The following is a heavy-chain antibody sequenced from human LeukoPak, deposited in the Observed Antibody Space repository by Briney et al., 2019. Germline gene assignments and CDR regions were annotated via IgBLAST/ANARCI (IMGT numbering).Heavy chain of an antibody. Sequence: GGSLSLSCAVSGFTFSNAWMTWVRHAPGKGLEWVGRTDGGTTDYAAPVKGRFTISRDDSKNTLYLQMNSLQTDDSAVYYCASGRVRDYWGQGTLVTVSS. D-gene: IGHD1-1*01. V-gene: IGHV3-15*01. CDR1: GFTFSNAW. CDR3: ASGRVRDY. J-gene: IGHJ4*02. CDR2: TDGGTT.